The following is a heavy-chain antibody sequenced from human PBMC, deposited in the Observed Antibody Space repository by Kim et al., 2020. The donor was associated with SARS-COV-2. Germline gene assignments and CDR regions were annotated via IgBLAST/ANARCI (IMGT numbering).Heavy chain of an antibody. CDR2: IYYSGST. CDR1: GGSISNYY. J-gene: IGHJ4*02. Sequence: SETLSLTCTVSGGSISNYYWSWIRQPPGKGLEWIGYIYYSGSTNYNPSLKSRVTMSVDTSKNQSSLKLSSVTAADTAVYYCARSLYDSSGYYYVPFDSWGQGTLVTVSS. CDR3: ARSLYDSSGYYYVPFDS. D-gene: IGHD3-22*01. V-gene: IGHV4-59*13.